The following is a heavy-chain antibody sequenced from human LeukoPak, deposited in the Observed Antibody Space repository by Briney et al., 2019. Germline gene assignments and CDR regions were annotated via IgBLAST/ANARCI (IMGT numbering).Heavy chain of an antibody. CDR2: IYTSGST. V-gene: IGHV4-4*07. J-gene: IGHJ6*03. D-gene: IGHD3-10*01. CDR3: ARVDPGGDHYYYYMDV. CDR1: GGSISSYY. Sequence: SETLSLTCTVSGGSISSYYWSWIRQPAGKGLEWIGRIYTSGSTNYNPSLKSRVTMSVDTCKNQFSLKLSSVTAADTAVYYCARVDPGGDHYYYYMDVWGKGTTVTVSS.